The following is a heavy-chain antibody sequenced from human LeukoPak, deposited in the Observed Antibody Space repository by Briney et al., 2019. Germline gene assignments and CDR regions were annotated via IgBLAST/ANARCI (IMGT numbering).Heavy chain of an antibody. V-gene: IGHV4-39*07. D-gene: IGHD2-15*01. Sequence: PSETLSLTCTVSGGSISSSSYYWGWIRQPPGKGLEWIGSIYYSGSTYYNPSLKSRVTISVDTSKNQFSLKLSSVTAADTAVYYCARRPYCSGGSCYWRWFDPWGQGTLVTVSS. CDR3: ARRPYCSGGSCYWRWFDP. CDR1: GGSISSSSYY. J-gene: IGHJ5*02. CDR2: IYYSGST.